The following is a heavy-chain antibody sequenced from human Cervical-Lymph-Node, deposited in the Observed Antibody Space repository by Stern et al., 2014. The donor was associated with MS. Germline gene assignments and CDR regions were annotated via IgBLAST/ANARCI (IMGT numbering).Heavy chain of an antibody. CDR1: GFSLSTSGVG. Sequence: ESGPTLVKPTQTLTLTCTFSGFSLSTSGVGVGWIRQPPGKALEWLALIHWDDDKRYSPSLESRLTITKDTSKNLVFLTMTNMDPVDTATYYCAHLTTATALDYWGQGTLVTVSS. CDR2: IHWDDDK. V-gene: IGHV2-5*02. J-gene: IGHJ4*02. CDR3: AHLTTATALDY. D-gene: IGHD1-1*01.